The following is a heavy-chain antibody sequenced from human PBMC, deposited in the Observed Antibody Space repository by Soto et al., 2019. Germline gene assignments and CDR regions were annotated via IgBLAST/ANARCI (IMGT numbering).Heavy chain of an antibody. J-gene: IGHJ6*02. D-gene: IGHD1-26*01. CDR3: ARLGVPTSVYYYTMDV. CDR2: ISAYNGNT. CDR1: GFGLINYG. V-gene: IGHV1-18*04. Sequence: ASVKVSCKASGFGLINYGFTWVRQAPGQGLEWMGWISAYNGNTIYAQNLQGRLTMTRDTSTSTAYMELRSLRSDDTAVYYCARLGVPTSVYYYTMDVWGQGTTVTV.